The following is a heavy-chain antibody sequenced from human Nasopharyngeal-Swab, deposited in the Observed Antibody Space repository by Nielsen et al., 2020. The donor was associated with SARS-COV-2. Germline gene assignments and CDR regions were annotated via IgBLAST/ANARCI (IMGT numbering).Heavy chain of an antibody. V-gene: IGHV3-23*01. CDR1: GFTFSSYA. CDR2: ISGSGGST. Sequence: LSLTCAASGFTFSSYAMSWVRQAPGKGLEWVSTISGSGGSTYYADSVKGRFTISRDNSKNTLYLQMNSLRAEDTAVYYCARDPGRWVRGVYYWGQGTLVTVSS. J-gene: IGHJ4*02. CDR3: ARDPGRWVRGVYY. D-gene: IGHD3-10*01.